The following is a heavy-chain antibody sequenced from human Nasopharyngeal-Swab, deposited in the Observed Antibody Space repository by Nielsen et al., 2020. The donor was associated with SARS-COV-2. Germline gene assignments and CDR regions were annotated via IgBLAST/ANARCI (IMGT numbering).Heavy chain of an antibody. CDR3: VRDESGAFDI. CDR2: VKQDGGEK. D-gene: IGHD3-10*01. J-gene: IGHJ3*02. V-gene: IGHV3-7*01. CDR1: GFTFTTYS. Sequence: GGSLRLSCAASGFTFTTYSMTWVRPAPGQGLEWVANVKQDGGEKFYLDSVKGRFTISRDNAKSSLYLQMTSLRAEDTAVYYCVRDESGAFDIWGQGTMVTVSS.